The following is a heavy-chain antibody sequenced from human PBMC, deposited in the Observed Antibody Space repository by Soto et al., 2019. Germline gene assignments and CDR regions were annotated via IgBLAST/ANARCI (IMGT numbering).Heavy chain of an antibody. D-gene: IGHD6-13*01. J-gene: IGHJ6*02. V-gene: IGHV3-21*01. CDR3: ATDGAGGGVMGV. CDR2: ISSGGEYI. CDR1: GLIFSNYG. Sequence: EVQLVESGGGLVKPGRSLRLSCTASGLIFSNYGMNWVRQAAGKRPEWVSSISSGGEYIDYADSVKGRLTISRDNANNILYLQPTSLGVEDTAVYYCATDGAGGGVMGVWGQGTTVTVSS.